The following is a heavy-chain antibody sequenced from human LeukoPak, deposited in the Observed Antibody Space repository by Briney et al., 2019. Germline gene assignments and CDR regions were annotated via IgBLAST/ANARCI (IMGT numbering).Heavy chain of an antibody. CDR2: IDGSGGAL. V-gene: IGHV3-23*01. Sequence: PGGSLRLSCGASGFTFSRYAMSWVRQAPGKGLQWVSQIDGSGGALYYADSVRGRFTISRDNSKNTLFLEMNSLRADDTAIYYCAKSSLVVPFDFWGQGALVTVSS. CDR3: AKSSLVVPFDF. D-gene: IGHD6-6*01. J-gene: IGHJ4*02. CDR1: GFTFSRYA.